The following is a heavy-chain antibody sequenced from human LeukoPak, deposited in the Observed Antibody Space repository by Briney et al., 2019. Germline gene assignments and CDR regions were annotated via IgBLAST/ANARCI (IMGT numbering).Heavy chain of an antibody. J-gene: IGHJ5*02. V-gene: IGHV3-73*01. CDR2: IRDKGYGHAT. D-gene: IGHD2-8*01. CDR1: GXTFSDSA. Sequence: GGSLKLPCAASGXTFSDSAIHWVRQASGKGLEWVGRIRDKGYGHATAYAASVKGRFTLSRDDSKNTAYLQMNSLKTEDTALYYCTTPNEGNWFDPWGQGTLVTVSS. CDR3: TTPNEGNWFDP.